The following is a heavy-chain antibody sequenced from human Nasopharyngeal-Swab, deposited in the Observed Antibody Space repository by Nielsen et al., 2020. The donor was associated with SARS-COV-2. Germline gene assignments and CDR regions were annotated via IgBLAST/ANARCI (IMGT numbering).Heavy chain of an antibody. CDR2: VSGGGATT. Sequence: GSLRLSCAASGFTLSSYAMSWVRQAPGKGLEWVSTVSGGGATTYYGDSVKGRFTISRDNSKNTVYLQMNSLRAEDTAVYYCSKDFYDSSGPRDWGQGTLVTVSS. CDR3: SKDFYDSSGPRD. V-gene: IGHV3-23*01. D-gene: IGHD3-22*01. J-gene: IGHJ4*02. CDR1: GFTLSSYA.